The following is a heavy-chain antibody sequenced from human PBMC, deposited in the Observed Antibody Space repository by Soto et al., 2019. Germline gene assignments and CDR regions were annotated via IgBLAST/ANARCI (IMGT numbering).Heavy chain of an antibody. CDR2: IYWDDDE. J-gene: IGHJ4*02. CDR1: GFSLSTTAEG. Sequence: QITLKESGPTLVKPTQTLTLTCTFSGFSLSTTAEGVGWIRQPPGKALEWLALIYWDDDERYSPSLKSRLTITKDTTKNHVVLTMTNVDPVDTATYYCAHGSCSSADCYPNPYLDYWRQGILVTVSS. V-gene: IGHV2-5*02. D-gene: IGHD2-2*01. CDR3: AHGSCSSADCYPNPYLDY.